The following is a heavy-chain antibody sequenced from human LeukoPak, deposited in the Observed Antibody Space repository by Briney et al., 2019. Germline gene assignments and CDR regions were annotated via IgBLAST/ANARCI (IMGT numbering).Heavy chain of an antibody. J-gene: IGHJ4*02. CDR2: IIPIFGTA. V-gene: IGHV1-69*13. CDR1: GGTFSSYA. D-gene: IGHD6-19*01. CDR3: ARDADSSGWEYYFDY. Sequence: EASVKVSCKASGGTFSSYAISWVRQAPGQGLEWMGGIIPIFGTANYAQKFQGRVTITADESTSTAYMELSSLRSEDTAVYYCARDADSSGWEYYFDYWGQGTLVTVSS.